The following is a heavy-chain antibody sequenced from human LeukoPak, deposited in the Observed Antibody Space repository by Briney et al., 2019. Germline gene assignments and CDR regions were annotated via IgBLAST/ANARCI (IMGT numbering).Heavy chain of an antibody. CDR3: AREGSSSLNY. V-gene: IGHV3-21*01. J-gene: IGHJ4*02. D-gene: IGHD6-6*01. CDR1: GLTFNNAW. Sequence: GGSLRLSCAASGLTFNNAWMSWVRQAPGKGLEWVSSISSSSSYIYYADSVKGRFTISRDNAKNSLYLQMNSLRAEDTAVYYCAREGSSSLNYWGQGTLVTVSS. CDR2: ISSSSSYI.